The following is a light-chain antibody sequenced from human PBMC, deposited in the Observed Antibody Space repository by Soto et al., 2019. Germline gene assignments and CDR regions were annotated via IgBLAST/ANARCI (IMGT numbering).Light chain of an antibody. J-gene: IGKJ1*01. CDR3: QQATNWPPRTPPRT. CDR2: DSS. CDR1: HNIDKY. Sequence: EIVLTQFPATLCLSPGDTATLSCRASHNIDKYLAWYQQRPGRAPRLLIYDSSNRVSGIPPRFSGSGSGTDFTLTVSGLEPEDFAIYYCQQATNWPPRTPPRTFGQGTKVDI. V-gene: IGKV3-11*01.